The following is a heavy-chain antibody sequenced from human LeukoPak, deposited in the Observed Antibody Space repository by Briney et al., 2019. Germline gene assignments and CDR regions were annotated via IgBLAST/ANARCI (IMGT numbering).Heavy chain of an antibody. V-gene: IGHV1-2*02. CDR3: ARAPDHYYDSSGYYDY. CDR2: INPNSGGT. CDR1: GYTFTGYY. Sequence: ASVKVSCKASGYTFTGYYMHWVRQAPGQGLEWMGWINPNSGGTNYAQKFQGRVTMTRDTSISTAYMELSRLRSDDTAVYYCARAPDHYYDSSGYYDYWGQRTLVTVSS. J-gene: IGHJ4*02. D-gene: IGHD3-22*01.